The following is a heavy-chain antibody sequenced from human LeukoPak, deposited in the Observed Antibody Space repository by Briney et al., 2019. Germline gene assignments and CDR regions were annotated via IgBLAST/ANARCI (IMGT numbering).Heavy chain of an antibody. V-gene: IGHV3-30*04. D-gene: IGHD2-2*01. CDR1: GFTFGSYA. J-gene: IGHJ4*02. CDR3: AGGSIPD. CDR2: ISYDGSNK. Sequence: PGGSLRLSCAASGFTFGSYAMHWVRQAPGKGLEWVAVISYDGSNKYYADSVKGRFTISRDNSKNTLYLQMNSLRAEDTAVYSCAGGSIPDWGQGTLVTVSS.